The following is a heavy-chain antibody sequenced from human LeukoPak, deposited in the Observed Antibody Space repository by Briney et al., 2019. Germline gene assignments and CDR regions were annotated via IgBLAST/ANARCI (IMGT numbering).Heavy chain of an antibody. CDR1: GFTVSSNH. D-gene: IGHD3-10*01. V-gene: IGHV3-30*02. Sequence: PGGSLRLSCAASGFTVSSNHMSWVRQAPGKGLEWVAFIRYDGSNKYYADSVKGRFTISRDNSKNTLYLQMNSLRAEDTAVYYCAKELSRGPRAHLAEYFQHWGQGTLVTVSS. CDR2: IRYDGSNK. CDR3: AKELSRGPRAHLAEYFQH. J-gene: IGHJ1*01.